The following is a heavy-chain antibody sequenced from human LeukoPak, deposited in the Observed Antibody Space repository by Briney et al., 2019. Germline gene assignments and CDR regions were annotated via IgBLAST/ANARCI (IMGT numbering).Heavy chain of an antibody. J-gene: IGHJ4*02. D-gene: IGHD3-3*01. CDR3: VREGGFYRPLDY. CDR2: VHLDGRT. Sequence: PSETLSLTCGVSGGSVINTNWWTWVRQPPGKGLEWIGEVHLDGRTNYNPSLESRLTMSVDVSENQVSLKLTSVTAADTAVYYCVREGGFYRPLDYSGQGTLVTVSS. CDR1: GGSVINTNW. V-gene: IGHV4-4*02.